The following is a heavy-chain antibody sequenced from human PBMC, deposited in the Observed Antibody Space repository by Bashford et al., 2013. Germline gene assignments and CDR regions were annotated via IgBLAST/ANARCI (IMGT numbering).Heavy chain of an antibody. D-gene: IGHD3-22*01. CDR3: ARGDGSSGSYYDY. CDR2: ISSSSSYT. Sequence: GGSLRLSCAASGFTFSDYYMSWIRQAPGKGLEWVSYISSSSSYTNYADSVKGRFTISRDNAKNSLYLQMNSLRAEDTAVYYCARGDGSSGSYYDYWGQGTLVTVSS. CDR1: GFTFSDYY. V-gene: IGHV3-11*05. J-gene: IGHJ4*02.